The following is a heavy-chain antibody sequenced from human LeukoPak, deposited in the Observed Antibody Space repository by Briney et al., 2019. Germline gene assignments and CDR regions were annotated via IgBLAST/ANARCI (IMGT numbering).Heavy chain of an antibody. CDR2: ISSGNVYI. CDR3: ARDLERRYSGYVFDY. D-gene: IGHD5-12*01. Sequence: GGSLRLSCAASRFTFSDYSMNWVRQAPGKGLQWVASISSGNVYIYYADSMKGRFTISRDNAKNSMYLQMNSLRAEDTAVYYCARDLERRYSGYVFDYWGQGTLVTVSS. J-gene: IGHJ4*02. V-gene: IGHV3-21*01. CDR1: RFTFSDYS.